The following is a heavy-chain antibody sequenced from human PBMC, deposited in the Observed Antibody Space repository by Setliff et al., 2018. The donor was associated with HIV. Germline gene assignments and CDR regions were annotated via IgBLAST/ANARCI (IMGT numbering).Heavy chain of an antibody. CDR1: GFTFSDYY. J-gene: IGHJ4*02. D-gene: IGHD7-27*01. CDR2: ISFSTGSI. CDR3: ARDRPNWAMDY. Sequence: GSLRLSCAASGFTFSDYYMSWIRQAPGKGLDWVSYISFSTGSIYYADSVKGRFTISSDTAKNALYLQMNSLRAEDTAVYYCARDRPNWAMDYWGQGTLVTVSS. V-gene: IGHV3-11*04.